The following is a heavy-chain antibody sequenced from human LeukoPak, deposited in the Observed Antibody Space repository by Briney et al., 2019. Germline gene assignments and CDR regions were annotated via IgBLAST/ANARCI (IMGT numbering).Heavy chain of an antibody. Sequence: PGGSLRLSCAASGFTLSTYAIHWVRQAPGKGLEWVAFIRYDGSNKYYADSVKGRFTISRDNSKNTLYLQMNSLRAEDTAVYYCAKDHSSSWYGGDYFDYWGQGTLVTVSS. V-gene: IGHV3-30*02. CDR1: GFTLSTYA. D-gene: IGHD6-13*01. CDR2: IRYDGSNK. CDR3: AKDHSSSWYGGDYFDY. J-gene: IGHJ4*02.